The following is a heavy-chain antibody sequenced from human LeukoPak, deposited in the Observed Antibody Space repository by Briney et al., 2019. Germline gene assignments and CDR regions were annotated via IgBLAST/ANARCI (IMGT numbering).Heavy chain of an antibody. CDR3: ARARGGIGYEYNWCDP. D-gene: IGHD5-12*01. CDR1: GGSISSGGYS. CDR2: IYHSGTT. J-gene: IGHJ5*02. Sequence: SQTLSLTCAVSGGSISSGGYSWSWIRQSPGKGLEWIGYIYHSGTTYYNPSLQSRVTISVDRSKNQFSLKLSSVTAADTAVYYCARARGGIGYEYNWCDPWGQGSLVTVSS. V-gene: IGHV4-30-2*06.